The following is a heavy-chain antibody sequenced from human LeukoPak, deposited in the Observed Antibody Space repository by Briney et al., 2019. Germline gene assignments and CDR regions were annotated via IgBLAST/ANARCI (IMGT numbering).Heavy chain of an antibody. D-gene: IGHD3-10*01. CDR3: ARGRVVRGVIYNYYYYGMDV. CDR1: GGSFSGYY. J-gene: IGHJ6*02. Sequence: SETLSLTCAVYGGSFSGYYWSWIRQPPGKGLEWIGEINHSGSTNYNPSLKSRVTTSVDTSKNQFSLKLSSVTAADTAVYYCARGRVVRGVIYNYYYYGMDVWGQGTTVTVSS. CDR2: INHSGST. V-gene: IGHV4-34*01.